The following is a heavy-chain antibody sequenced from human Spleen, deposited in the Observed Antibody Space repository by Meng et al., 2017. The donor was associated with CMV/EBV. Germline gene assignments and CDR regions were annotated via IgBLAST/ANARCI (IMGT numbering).Heavy chain of an antibody. Sequence: GESLKISCAASGFSFNSYAMNWVRQAPGKGLEWVALIRYDGSKKWYADSVKGRFAISRDNSKNTLFLQINSLRTEDTAVYYCAKEAAYEYYFDYWGQGTLVTVSS. V-gene: IGHV3-30*02. J-gene: IGHJ4*02. CDR3: AKEAAYEYYFDY. CDR1: GFSFNSYA. CDR2: IRYDGSKK. D-gene: IGHD5-12*01.